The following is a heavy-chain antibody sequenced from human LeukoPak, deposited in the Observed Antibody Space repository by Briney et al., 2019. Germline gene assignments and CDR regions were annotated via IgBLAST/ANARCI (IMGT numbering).Heavy chain of an antibody. Sequence: WASVKVSCKASGYTFTGYYMHWVRQAPVQGLEWMGWINPNSGGTNYAQKFQGWVTMTRDTSISTAYMELSRLRSDDTAVYYCAIPLGRYYYGSGSFSDAFDIWGRGTMVTVSS. CDR1: GYTFTGYY. J-gene: IGHJ3*02. CDR3: AIPLGRYYYGSGSFSDAFDI. D-gene: IGHD3-10*01. V-gene: IGHV1-2*04. CDR2: INPNSGGT.